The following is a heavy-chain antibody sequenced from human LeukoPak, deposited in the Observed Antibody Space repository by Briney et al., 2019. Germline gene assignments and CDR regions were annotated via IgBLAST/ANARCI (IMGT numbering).Heavy chain of an antibody. Sequence: SQTLSLTCAISWDSVSSNSAAWNWIRQSPSRGLEWLGRTYYRSKWYNDYAVSVKSRITINPDTSKNQFSLQLNSVTPEDTAVYYCARDTYYYGSGSYPFPFDYWGQGTLVTVSS. D-gene: IGHD3-10*01. J-gene: IGHJ4*02. CDR1: WDSVSSNSAA. V-gene: IGHV6-1*01. CDR2: TYYRSKWYN. CDR3: ARDTYYYGSGSYPFPFDY.